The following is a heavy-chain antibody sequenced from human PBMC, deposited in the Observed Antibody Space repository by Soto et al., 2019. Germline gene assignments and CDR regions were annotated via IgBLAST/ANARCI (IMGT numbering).Heavy chain of an antibody. CDR2: IIPISETT. J-gene: IGHJ6*02. CDR1: GYTFTSYA. V-gene: IGHV1-69*13. Sequence: SVKVSCKASGYTFTSYAISWVRQAPGQGLEWMGGIIPISETTNYAQKFQGRVTITADESKSTAYMELSSLRSEDTAVYYCARSQGSSTSLEIYYYYYYGMDVWGQGTTVTVSS. D-gene: IGHD2-2*01. CDR3: ARSQGSSTSLEIYYYYYYGMDV.